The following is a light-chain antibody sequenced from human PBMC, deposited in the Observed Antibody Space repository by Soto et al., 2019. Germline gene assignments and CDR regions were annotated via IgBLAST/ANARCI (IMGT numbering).Light chain of an antibody. Sequence: DIQMTQSPSSLSASVGDRATITCRASLPISNYLAWYQQKPGKIPNLLIYAASTWQAGVPSWFSGSGSGTDFTLTISSLHHDDVAAYYRQKYNCAPLTFGGGTKVDIK. CDR3: QKYNCAPLT. CDR1: LPISNY. V-gene: IGKV1-27*01. J-gene: IGKJ4*01. CDR2: AAS.